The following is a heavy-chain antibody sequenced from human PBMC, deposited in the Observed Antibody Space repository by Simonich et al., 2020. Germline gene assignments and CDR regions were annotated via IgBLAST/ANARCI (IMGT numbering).Heavy chain of an antibody. V-gene: IGHV4-59*08. CDR1: GGSISSYY. J-gene: IGHJ4*02. CDR3: ARLPGY. Sequence: QVQLQESGPGLVKPSETLSLTCTVSGGSISSYYWSWIRQPPGKGLEWIGYIYYSGSTNYNPSLKSRVTISVDTSKNQFSLKLSSVTAADTAVYYCARLPGYWGQGTLVTVSS. CDR2: IYYSGST.